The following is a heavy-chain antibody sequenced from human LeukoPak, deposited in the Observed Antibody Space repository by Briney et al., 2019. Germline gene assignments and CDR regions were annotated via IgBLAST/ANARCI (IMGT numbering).Heavy chain of an antibody. CDR3: ARVAGESRDY. CDR2: ITGSSSYI. Sequence: PGGSLRLSCAASGLTFSTYTMNWVRQAPGKGLEWVSSITGSSSYIFSADSLKGRFTISRDNAKNSLYLQMNSLRAEDTAVYYCARVAGESRDYWGQGTLVTVSS. CDR1: GLTFSTYT. V-gene: IGHV3-21*01. J-gene: IGHJ4*02.